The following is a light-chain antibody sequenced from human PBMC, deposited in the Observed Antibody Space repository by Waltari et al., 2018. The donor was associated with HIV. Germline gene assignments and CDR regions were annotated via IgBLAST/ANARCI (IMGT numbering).Light chain of an antibody. Sequence: QSVLTQPPSVSAASGQKVTISCSGSSSNIGNNFVSWYQQLPGIAPKLLIYDNTAQPSGNPDRFAGSKSGTSATLAITGLQTGDEADYYCGTWDGSLNVWVFGGGTKVTV. CDR3: GTWDGSLNVWV. CDR2: DNT. V-gene: IGLV1-51*01. J-gene: IGLJ3*02. CDR1: SSNIGNNF.